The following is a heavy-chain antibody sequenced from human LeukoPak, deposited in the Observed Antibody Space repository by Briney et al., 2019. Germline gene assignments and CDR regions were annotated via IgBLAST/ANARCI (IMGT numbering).Heavy chain of an antibody. CDR3: ARLPTVTYEYYFDY. J-gene: IGHJ4*02. CDR2: IIPILGIA. V-gene: IGHV1-69*04. CDR1: GGTFSSYA. Sequence: ASVKVSCKASGGTFSSYAISWLRQAPGQGLEWMGRIIPILGIANYAQKFQGRVTITADKSTSTAYMELSSLRSEDTAVYYCARLPTVTYEYYFDYWGQGTLVTVSS. D-gene: IGHD4-17*01.